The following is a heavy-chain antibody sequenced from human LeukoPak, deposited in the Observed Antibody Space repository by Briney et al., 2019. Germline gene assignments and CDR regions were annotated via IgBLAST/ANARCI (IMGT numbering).Heavy chain of an antibody. Sequence: ASVKVSCKASGYTFTGYYFHWVRQAPGQGLEWIGWINPNSGDTNYAQKFQGRVTMTRDTSISTAYMELSGLRSDDTAVYYCARGDLVRHYYYMDVWGKGTTVTVSS. CDR1: GYTFTGYY. V-gene: IGHV1-2*02. CDR2: INPNSGDT. J-gene: IGHJ6*03. CDR3: ARGDLVRHYYYMDV. D-gene: IGHD6-6*01.